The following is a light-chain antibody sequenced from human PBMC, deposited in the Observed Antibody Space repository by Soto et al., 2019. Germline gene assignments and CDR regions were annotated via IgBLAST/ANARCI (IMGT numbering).Light chain of an antibody. CDR3: SSYTSSSTVV. Sequence: QSALTKPASVSGSPGQSITISCTGTSSDVGGYNYVSWYQQHPGKAPKLMIYEVSNRPSGVSNRFSGSKSGNTASLTRSGLQAEDETDYYCSSYTSSSTVVFGGGTKLTVL. J-gene: IGLJ2*01. CDR2: EVS. CDR1: SSDVGGYNY. V-gene: IGLV2-14*01.